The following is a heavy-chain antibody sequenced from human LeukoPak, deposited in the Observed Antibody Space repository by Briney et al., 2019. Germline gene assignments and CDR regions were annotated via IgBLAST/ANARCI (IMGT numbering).Heavy chain of an antibody. CDR3: AKQYGGYFEY. CDR1: GFTFSTYA. V-gene: IGHV3-23*01. D-gene: IGHD6-13*01. Sequence: PGGSLRLSCAASGFTFSTYAMSWFRQPQGKGLEWVSDISGTGGSTYYADSVKGRFTISRDNSKNTLYLQMDSLRPEDTAVYYCAKQYGGYFEYWGQGTLVSVSS. CDR2: ISGTGGST. J-gene: IGHJ4*02.